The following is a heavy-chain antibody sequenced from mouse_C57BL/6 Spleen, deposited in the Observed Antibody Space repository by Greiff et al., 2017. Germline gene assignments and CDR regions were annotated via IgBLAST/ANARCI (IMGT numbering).Heavy chain of an antibody. J-gene: IGHJ2*01. Sequence: QVQLQQPGAELVRPGSSVKLSCKASGYTFTSYWMDWVKQRPGQGLEWIGNIYPSDSETHYNQKFKDKATLTVDKSSSTAYMQLSSLTSEDSAVYYCSRGPANWERDFDYWGQGTTLTVSS. D-gene: IGHD4-1*01. CDR1: GYTFTSYW. CDR3: SRGPANWERDFDY. V-gene: IGHV1-61*01. CDR2: IYPSDSET.